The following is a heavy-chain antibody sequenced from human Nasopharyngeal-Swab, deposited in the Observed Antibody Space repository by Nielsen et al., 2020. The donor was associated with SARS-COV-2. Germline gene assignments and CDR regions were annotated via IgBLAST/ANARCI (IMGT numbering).Heavy chain of an antibody. V-gene: IGHV3-23*01. CDR1: GFTFSNYA. Sequence: GESLKISCAASGFTFSNYAMSWVRQAPGKGLEWVSAISPIGDNTYYADSVKGRFTISRDNSKNTLFLQLNSPRAEDTAVYYCAKALTSSGSYFLFDNWGQGTLVTVSS. CDR3: AKALTSSGSYFLFDN. J-gene: IGHJ4*02. CDR2: ISPIGDNT. D-gene: IGHD1-26*01.